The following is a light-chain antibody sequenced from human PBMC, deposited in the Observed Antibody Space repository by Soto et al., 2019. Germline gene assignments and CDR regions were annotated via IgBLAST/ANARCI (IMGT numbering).Light chain of an antibody. V-gene: IGKV1-17*03. Sequence: IQVTQSRSAMSASDGDRVTLTCRASQGISNYLAWFQQKPGKVPKRLIYGASSLQSGVPSRFSGTGSGTEFTLTISSLQPEDFATYYCLQHNSYPPTFGQGTRLE. CDR2: GAS. J-gene: IGKJ5*01. CDR1: QGISNY. CDR3: LQHNSYPPT.